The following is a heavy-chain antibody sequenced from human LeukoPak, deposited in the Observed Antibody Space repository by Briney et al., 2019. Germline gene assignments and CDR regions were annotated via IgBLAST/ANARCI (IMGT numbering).Heavy chain of an antibody. CDR3: ARDSSGRFLDY. CDR1: GYTFTGYY. D-gene: IGHD1-26*01. CDR2: ISPNSGGT. V-gene: IGHV1-2*02. Sequence: ASVKVSCKASGYTFTGYYMHWVRQAPGQGLEWMGWISPNSGGTNYAQKFQGRVTMTSDTSFSTAYMELSRPTSDDTAVYYCARDSSGRFLDYWGQGTLVTVSS. J-gene: IGHJ4*02.